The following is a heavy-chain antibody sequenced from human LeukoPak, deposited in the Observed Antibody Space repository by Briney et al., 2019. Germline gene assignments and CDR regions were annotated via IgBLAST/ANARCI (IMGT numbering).Heavy chain of an antibody. Sequence: SVKVSCKTSGGTFNSYAISWVRQAPGQGLEWMGGITAIFRTTNYAQKFQGRVTITADESMSTVYMELSSLRSEDTAVYYCARHSGYHSAMYLDYWGQGTLVTVSS. J-gene: IGHJ4*02. CDR3: ARHSGYHSAMYLDY. D-gene: IGHD3-22*01. CDR1: GGTFNSYA. CDR2: ITAIFRTT. V-gene: IGHV1-69*13.